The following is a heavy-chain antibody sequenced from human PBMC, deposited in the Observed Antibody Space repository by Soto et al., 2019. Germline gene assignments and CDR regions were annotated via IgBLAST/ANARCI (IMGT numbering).Heavy chain of an antibody. CDR3: AKDRTRITGTIWEAVVYYYYMDV. D-gene: IGHD1-7*01. V-gene: IGHV3-23*01. CDR1: GFTFSSYA. Sequence: PGGSLRLSCAASGFTFSSYAMSWVRQAPGKGLEWVSAISGSGGSTYYADSVKGRFTISRDNSKNTLYLQMNSLRAEDTAVYYCAKDRTRITGTIWEAVVYYYYMDVWGKGTTVTVSS. CDR2: ISGSGGST. J-gene: IGHJ6*03.